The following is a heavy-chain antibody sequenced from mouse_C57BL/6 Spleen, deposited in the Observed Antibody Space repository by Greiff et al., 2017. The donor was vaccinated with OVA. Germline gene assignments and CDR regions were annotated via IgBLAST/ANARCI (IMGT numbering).Heavy chain of an antibody. D-gene: IGHD2-4*01. CDR3: AMVFSIYYDYLYAMDY. CDR1: GYTFTSYW. V-gene: IGHV1-53*01. CDR2: INPSNGGT. J-gene: IGHJ4*01. Sequence: QVHVKQPGTELVKPGASMKLSCKASGYTFTSYWMHWVKQRPGQGLEWIGNINPSNGGTNYNEKFKSKATLTVDKSSSTAYMQLSSLTSEDSAVYYCAMVFSIYYDYLYAMDYWGQGTSVTVSS.